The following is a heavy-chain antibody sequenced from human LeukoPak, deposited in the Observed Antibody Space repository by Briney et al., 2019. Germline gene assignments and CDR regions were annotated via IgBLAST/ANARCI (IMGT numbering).Heavy chain of an antibody. CDR2: MNPNSGNT. V-gene: IGHV1-8*01. Sequence: ASVKVSCKASGYTFTSYDINWVRQATGQGLEWMGWMNPNSGNTGYARKFQGRVTMTRDTSTSTVYMELSSLRSEDTAVYYCASTSELPQLPVDYWGQGTLVTVSS. J-gene: IGHJ4*02. CDR1: GYTFTSYD. CDR3: ASTSELPQLPVDY. D-gene: IGHD1-26*01.